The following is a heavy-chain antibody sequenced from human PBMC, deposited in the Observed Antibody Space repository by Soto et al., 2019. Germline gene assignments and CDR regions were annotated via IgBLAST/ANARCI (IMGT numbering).Heavy chain of an antibody. CDR2: IWYDGSES. CDR3: TKESAYRSGWYNG. CDR1: GFTFSSYG. Sequence: LRLSCAASGFTFSSYGMHWVRQAPGKGLEWVAVIWYDGSESSYADSVRGRFSISRDNSKSTLYLHMSSLRAEDTAVYYCTKESAYRSGWYNGWGQGTLLTVSS. J-gene: IGHJ4*02. D-gene: IGHD6-19*01. V-gene: IGHV3-33*06.